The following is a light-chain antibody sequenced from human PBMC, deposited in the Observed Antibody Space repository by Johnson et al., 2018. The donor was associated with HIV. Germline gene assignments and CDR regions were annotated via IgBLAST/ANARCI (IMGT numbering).Light chain of an antibody. J-gene: IGLJ1*01. V-gene: IGLV1-51*02. CDR2: ENN. Sequence: QSVLTQPPSVSAAPGQKVTISCSGNSCDIENNYVSSHHQLPGTAPKLLIYENNKRPSGIPDRFSGSKSGTSATLGITGLQTVDEADYYCGTWDSSLSAYVFGTGTDVTVL. CDR3: GTWDSSLSAYV. CDR1: SCDIENNY.